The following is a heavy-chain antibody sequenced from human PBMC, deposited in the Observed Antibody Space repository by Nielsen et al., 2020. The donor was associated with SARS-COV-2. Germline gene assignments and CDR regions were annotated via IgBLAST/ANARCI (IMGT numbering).Heavy chain of an antibody. V-gene: IGHV4-31*02. Sequence: WIRQPPGKGLEWIGYIYYSGSTYYNPSLKSRVTISVDTSKNQFSLKLSSVTAADTAVYYCARANFWSGYSGYYYYYGMDVWGQGTTVTVSS. J-gene: IGHJ6*02. CDR2: IYYSGST. D-gene: IGHD3-3*01. CDR3: ARANFWSGYSGYYYYYGMDV.